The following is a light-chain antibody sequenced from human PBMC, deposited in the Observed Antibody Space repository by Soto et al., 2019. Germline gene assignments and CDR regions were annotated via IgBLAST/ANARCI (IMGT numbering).Light chain of an antibody. CDR3: CSFTSSNTHV. J-gene: IGLJ1*01. CDR2: EVN. CDR1: SSDFGNYNL. V-gene: IGLV2-23*02. Sequence: QAVVTQPPSASGTPGQRVTISCTGTSSDFGNYNLVSWYQQHPGKVPKLILFEVNKRPSGVSGRFSGSKSGNTASLTISGLQAEDEADYYCCSFTSSNTHVFGTGTKLTVL.